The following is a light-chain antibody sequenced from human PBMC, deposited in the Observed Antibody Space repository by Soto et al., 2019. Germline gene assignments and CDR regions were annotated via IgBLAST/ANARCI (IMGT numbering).Light chain of an antibody. V-gene: IGKV1-5*01. J-gene: IGKJ1*01. Sequence: DIQMTQSPSTLSASVGDRVTITCRASQSISSWLAWYLQKPGKAPKLLIYDASSLESGVPSRFSGSGSGTAFTLTISSLQPDDFATYYCQQYNSYPRTFGQGTKVEIK. CDR3: QQYNSYPRT. CDR1: QSISSW. CDR2: DAS.